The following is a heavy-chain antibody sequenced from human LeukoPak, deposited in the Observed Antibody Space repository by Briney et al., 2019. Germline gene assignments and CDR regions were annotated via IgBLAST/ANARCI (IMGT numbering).Heavy chain of an antibody. V-gene: IGHV3-21*01. J-gene: IGHJ6*03. D-gene: IGHD3-10*01. Sequence: GGSLRLSCAASGFTFSSYSMNWVRQAPGKGLEWVSSISSSSYIYYADSVKGRFTISRDNAKNSLYLQMNSLRAEDTAVYYCARVPGGGYMDVWGKGTTVTVSS. CDR2: ISSSSYI. CDR1: GFTFSSYS. CDR3: ARVPGGGYMDV.